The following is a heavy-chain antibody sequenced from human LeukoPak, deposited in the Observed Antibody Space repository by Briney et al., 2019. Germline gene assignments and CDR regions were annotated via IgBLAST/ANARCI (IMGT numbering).Heavy chain of an antibody. D-gene: IGHD3-22*01. CDR1: GFIFSDYY. CDR3: AKLLYYYDSSQPY. Sequence: GRSLRLSCTTSGFIFSDYYMSWIRQAPGKGLEWVSYISSSGSIIYYADSVKGRFTISRDNSKNTLYLQMNSLRAEDTAVYYCAKLLYYYDSSQPYWGQGTLVTVSS. CDR2: ISSSGSII. J-gene: IGHJ4*02. V-gene: IGHV3-11*01.